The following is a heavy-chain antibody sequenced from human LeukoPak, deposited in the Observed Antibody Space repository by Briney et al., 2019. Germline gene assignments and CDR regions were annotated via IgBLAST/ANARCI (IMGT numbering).Heavy chain of an antibody. CDR1: SESFSTYY. CDR2: INHSGST. V-gene: IGHV4-34*01. Sequence: SETLSLTCAVYSESFSTYYWNWIRQPPGKGLEWIGEINHSGSTTYNPSLKSRVTMSVDTSKNQFFLKLSSVTAADAAVYYCARGIDSSGYQHKGFNPWGQGTLVTVSS. CDR3: ARGIDSSGYQHKGFNP. J-gene: IGHJ5*02. D-gene: IGHD3-22*01.